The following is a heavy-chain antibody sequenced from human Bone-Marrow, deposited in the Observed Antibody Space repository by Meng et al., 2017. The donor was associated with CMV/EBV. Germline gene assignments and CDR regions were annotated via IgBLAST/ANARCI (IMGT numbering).Heavy chain of an antibody. Sequence: SETLSLTCAVYGGSFSGYYWSWIRQPPGKGLEWIGEINHSGSTNYNPSLKSRVTISVDTSKNQFSLKLSSVTAADTAVYYCARVIAAAGWVDYWGQGTLVTVSS. V-gene: IGHV4-34*01. CDR3: ARVIAAAGWVDY. J-gene: IGHJ4*02. D-gene: IGHD6-13*01. CDR2: INHSGST. CDR1: GGSFSGYY.